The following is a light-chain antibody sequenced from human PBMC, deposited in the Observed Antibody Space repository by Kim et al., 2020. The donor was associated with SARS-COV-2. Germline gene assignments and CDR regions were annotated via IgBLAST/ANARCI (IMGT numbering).Light chain of an antibody. Sequence: SYELTQPPSMSVAPGMTARITCGGNKIEGKSVHWYQQRPGQATVLVIYYDSDRPSGIPERFTGSNSGNTATLTIIRVEAGDEADYYCQVWDASSEHWVFGGGTQLTVL. J-gene: IGLJ3*02. CDR1: KIEGKS. CDR2: YDS. V-gene: IGLV3-21*04. CDR3: QVWDASSEHWV.